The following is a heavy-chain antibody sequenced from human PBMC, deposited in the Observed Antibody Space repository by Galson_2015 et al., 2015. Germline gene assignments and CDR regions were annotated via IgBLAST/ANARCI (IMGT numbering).Heavy chain of an antibody. CDR3: ATQCHRRCGSAHPLDH. CDR2: IYTGGST. V-gene: IGHV3-53*01. Sequence: SLRLSCAVSGFTVSSKYMTWVRQAPGKGLEWVSDIYTGGSTYYPDSVKGRFSISRDNAKNSLFLQMSSLRAEDTAVYYCATQCHRRCGSAHPLDHSGQGALVAVSS. D-gene: IGHD1-26*01. CDR1: GFTVSSKY. J-gene: IGHJ5*02.